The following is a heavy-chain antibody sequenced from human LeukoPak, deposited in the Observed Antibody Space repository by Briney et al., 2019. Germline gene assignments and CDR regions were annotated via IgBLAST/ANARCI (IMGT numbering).Heavy chain of an antibody. CDR3: ARAKGHYYDFSSGTHSFDA. D-gene: IGHD3-3*01. CDR2: IYYSGDT. J-gene: IGHJ5*02. Sequence: SSETLSLTCSVSGDSISIYYWSWIRQPPGKGLEWIGYIYYSGDTYYNPSLKSRVTISTDRSKNQFSLTLSSVTAADTAVYYCARAKGHYYDFSSGTHSFDAWGQGTLVIVSS. V-gene: IGHV4-59*01. CDR1: GDSISIYY.